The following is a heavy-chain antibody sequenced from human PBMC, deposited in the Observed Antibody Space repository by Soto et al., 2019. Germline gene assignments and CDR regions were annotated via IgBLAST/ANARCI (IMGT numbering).Heavy chain of an antibody. Sequence: EVQVVESGGGLVQPGMSLRLSCVVSGSTVDDYAMHWIRQVPGKGLEWVSGIFWKSGNTGYADSVKGRFTISRDSAKNSLSLLMNSLRLEDTAVYYCGKDLSPGGLESWGQGTLVTVSS. J-gene: IGHJ4*02. D-gene: IGHD3-16*01. CDR2: IFWKSGNT. V-gene: IGHV3-9*01. CDR1: GSTVDDYA. CDR3: GKDLSPGGLES.